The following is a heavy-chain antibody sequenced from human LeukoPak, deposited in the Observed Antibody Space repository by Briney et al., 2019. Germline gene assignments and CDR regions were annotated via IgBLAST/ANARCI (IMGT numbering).Heavy chain of an antibody. CDR1: GNTFSTDS. Sequence: ASVKVSCKASGNTFSTDSISWVRQAPGQGLEWMGGVTPMFDTTNYAQKFQGRVTMTRDMSTRTVYMELSSLRFEDTAVYYCANQEWLRFNLNAFDIWGQGTMVTVSS. J-gene: IGHJ3*02. CDR2: VTPMFDTT. V-gene: IGHV1-69*05. D-gene: IGHD5-12*01. CDR3: ANQEWLRFNLNAFDI.